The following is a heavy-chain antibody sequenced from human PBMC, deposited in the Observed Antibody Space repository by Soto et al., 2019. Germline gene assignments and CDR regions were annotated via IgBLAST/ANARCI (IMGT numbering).Heavy chain of an antibody. D-gene: IGHD3-10*01. CDR3: GRGLGGGSGSYSYYNMPYGMAV. CDR2: INHSGST. V-gene: IGHV4-34*01. J-gene: IGHJ6*04. Sequence: SETLSLTCAVYGGSFSGYYWSWIRQPPGEGLEWVGEINHSGSTNYNPSLKSRVTISVDTAKNQFSLQLGSVTAPGPAGYYCGRGLGGGSGSYSYYNMPYGMAVGGKGTTVTAS. CDR1: GGSFSGYY.